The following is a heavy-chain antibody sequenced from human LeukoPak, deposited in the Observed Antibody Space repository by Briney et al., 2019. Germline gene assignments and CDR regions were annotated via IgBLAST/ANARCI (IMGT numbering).Heavy chain of an antibody. D-gene: IGHD1-26*01. Sequence: ASQTLSLTCAISGDRVSSNSAAWNWIRQSPSRGLEWLGGTYYRSKWYNDYAVSVKRRITINPDTSKNQFSLQLNSVTPEDTAVHYCARDYSGSSRGYFDYWGQGTLVTVSS. CDR2: TYYRSKWYN. J-gene: IGHJ4*02. V-gene: IGHV6-1*01. CDR3: ARDYSGSSRGYFDY. CDR1: GDRVSSNSAA.